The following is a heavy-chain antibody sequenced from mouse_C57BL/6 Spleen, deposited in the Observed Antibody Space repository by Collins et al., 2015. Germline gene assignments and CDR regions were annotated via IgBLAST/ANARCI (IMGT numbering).Heavy chain of an antibody. CDR3: ARGYGNYGY. V-gene: IGHV14-3*01. CDR1: GFNXKNTY. Sequence: EVQLQQSVAELVRPGASVKLSCTASGFNXKNTYMHWVKQRPEQGLEWIGRIDPANGNTKYAPKFQGKATITADTSSNTAYLQLSSLTSEDTAIYYCARGYGNYGYWGQGTTLTVSS. CDR2: IDPANGNT. D-gene: IGHD2-10*02. J-gene: IGHJ2*01.